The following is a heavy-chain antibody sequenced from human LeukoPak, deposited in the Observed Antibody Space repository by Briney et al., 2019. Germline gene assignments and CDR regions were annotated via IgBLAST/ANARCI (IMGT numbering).Heavy chain of an antibody. D-gene: IGHD6-19*01. CDR3: ARGVGDYDGYSSGWYPY. V-gene: IGHV3-48*03. J-gene: IGHJ4*02. CDR2: SSSSGSTI. Sequence: GGSLRLSCAASGFTFSSYEMNWVRQAPGKGLEWVSYSSSSGSTIYYADSVKGRFTISRDNAKNSLYLQMNSLRAEDTAVYYCARGVGDYDGYSSGWYPYWGQGTLVTVSS. CDR1: GFTFSSYE.